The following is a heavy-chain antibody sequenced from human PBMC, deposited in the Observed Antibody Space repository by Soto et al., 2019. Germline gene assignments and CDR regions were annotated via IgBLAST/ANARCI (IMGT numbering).Heavy chain of an antibody. J-gene: IGHJ4*02. D-gene: IGHD3-16*01. CDR1: GFTFSSYS. CDR2: ISSSSSYI. V-gene: IGHV3-21*01. Sequence: GGSLRLSCAASGFTFSSYSMNWVRQAPGKGLEWVSSISSSSSYIYYADSVKGRFTISRDNAKNSLYLQMNSLRAEDTAVYYCARGGIMITFGAVIHVDYWGQGTLVTVSS. CDR3: ARGGIMITFGAVIHVDY.